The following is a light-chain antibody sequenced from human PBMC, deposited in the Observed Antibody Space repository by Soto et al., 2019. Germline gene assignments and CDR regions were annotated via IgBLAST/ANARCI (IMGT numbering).Light chain of an antibody. J-gene: IGLJ1*01. CDR3: SSYRSSNSPPFV. Sequence: QSVLTQPASVSGSPGQSITISCTGTSGDIGGYNYVSWYQQHPGKAPKLLISEVTNRPSGVSNRFSGSKSGNTASLTISGLLSEDEADYYCSSYRSSNSPPFVFGTGTKLTVL. V-gene: IGLV2-14*01. CDR1: SGDIGGYNY. CDR2: EVT.